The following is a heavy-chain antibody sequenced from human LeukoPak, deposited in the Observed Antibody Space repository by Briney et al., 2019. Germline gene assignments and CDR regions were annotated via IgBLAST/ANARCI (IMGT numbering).Heavy chain of an antibody. CDR2: IYNDGST. J-gene: IGHJ4*02. V-gene: IGHV3-66*01. CDR3: ARGYSSPDY. Sequence: GGSLRLSCAASGFTVSSNYMSWVRQAPGKGLEWVSVIYNDGSTFYADSVRGRLTVSRDNSQNTLYLQMNSLRAEDTAVYYCARGYSSPDYWGQGTRVSVS. D-gene: IGHD6-13*01. CDR1: GFTVSSNY.